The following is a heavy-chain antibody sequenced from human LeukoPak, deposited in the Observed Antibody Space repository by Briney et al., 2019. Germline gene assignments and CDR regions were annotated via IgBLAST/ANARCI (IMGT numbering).Heavy chain of an antibody. J-gene: IGHJ4*02. D-gene: IGHD4-11*01. CDR3: ARTVTTTHFDY. CDR1: GGSISSSGYS. V-gene: IGHV4-30-2*01. CDR2: IYRSGGT. Sequence: SETLSLTCAVSGGSISSSGYSWSWIRQPPGKGLEWIGYIYRSGGTYYNPSLKSRITISVDRSSNQFSLKLTSVTAADTAVYYCARTVTTTHFDYWGQGTLVTVSS.